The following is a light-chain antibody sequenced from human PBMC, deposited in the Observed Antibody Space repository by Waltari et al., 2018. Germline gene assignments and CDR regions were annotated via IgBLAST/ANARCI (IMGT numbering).Light chain of an antibody. J-gene: IGLJ1*01. CDR3: CSFAGYGIYV. V-gene: IGLV2-23*02. CDR1: NSNVDILHL. Sequence: QSALTQPASVSGSPGQSTTISCTAVNSNVDILHLVSWYQHHPGRNPRLLIYEISQRPSGISNRFSGSKSGNTASLTISGRQPEDEADYFCCSFAGYGIYVFGSGTQVSVL. CDR2: EIS.